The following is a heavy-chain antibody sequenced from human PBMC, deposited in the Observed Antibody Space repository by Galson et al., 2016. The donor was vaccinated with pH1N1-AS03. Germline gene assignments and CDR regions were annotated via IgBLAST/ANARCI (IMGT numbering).Heavy chain of an antibody. J-gene: IGHJ5*02. D-gene: IGHD2-15*01. CDR3: ARGVVDCSGPACSGTLRFDP. CDR2: MNPDSGNT. Sequence: CKASGYTFTTYDINWVRQAPGQGLEWMGWMNPDSGNTGYAPSFQGRVTITRDTSISTAYMELSSLRSEDTAVDYCARGVVDCSGPACSGTLRFDPWGQGTLVTVSS. CDR1: GYTFTTYD. V-gene: IGHV1-8*03.